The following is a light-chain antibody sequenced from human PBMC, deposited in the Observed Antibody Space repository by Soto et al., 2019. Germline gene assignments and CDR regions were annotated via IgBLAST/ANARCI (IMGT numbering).Light chain of an antibody. Sequence: EIGLTQSPGTLSLSPGDRATLSCRASQSVHNNYLAWYQQKLGQAPRLVISVASNRATGISDRFSGGGSGTDFILTISRLEPEDSAVYYCLQYGAFPLTFGGGTKVEI. V-gene: IGKV3-20*01. J-gene: IGKJ4*01. CDR3: LQYGAFPLT. CDR1: QSVHNNY. CDR2: VAS.